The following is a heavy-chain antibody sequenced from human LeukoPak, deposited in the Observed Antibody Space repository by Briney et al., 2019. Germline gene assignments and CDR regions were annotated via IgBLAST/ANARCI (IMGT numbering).Heavy chain of an antibody. Sequence: PGGSLRLSCAASGFAFNTYDMTWVRQSPGQGLEWAASITDDSAYMYHADSVKGRFTISRDNAKNSLFLQMDNLRAEDTAVYFCARYCHSPNIASAGVDYWGQGMLVTVSS. CDR3: ARYCHSPNIASAGVDY. D-gene: IGHD6-13*01. V-gene: IGHV3-21*01. J-gene: IGHJ4*02. CDR1: GFAFNTYD. CDR2: ITDDSAYM.